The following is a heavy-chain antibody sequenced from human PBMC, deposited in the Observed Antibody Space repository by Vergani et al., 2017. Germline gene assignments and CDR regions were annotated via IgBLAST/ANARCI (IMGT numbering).Heavy chain of an antibody. D-gene: IGHD3-10*01. CDR1: GFTFSSYS. Sequence: EVQLVESGGGLVQPGGSLRLSCAASGFTFSSYSMNWVRQAPGKGLEWVSYISSSSSTIYYADSVKGRFTISRDNAKNSLYLQMNSLRAEDTAVYYCARCGKWFGELPMGYGMDVWGQGTTVTVSS. CDR2: ISSSSSTI. J-gene: IGHJ6*02. CDR3: ARCGKWFGELPMGYGMDV. V-gene: IGHV3-48*01.